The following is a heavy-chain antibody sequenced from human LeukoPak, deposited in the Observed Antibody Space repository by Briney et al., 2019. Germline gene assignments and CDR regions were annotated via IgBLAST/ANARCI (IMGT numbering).Heavy chain of an antibody. CDR2: INSDGSST. Sequence: GGSLRLSCTASGFTFSSYWMHWVRQAPGKGLVWVSRINSDGSSTSYADSVKGRFTISRDNAKNTLYLQMNSLRAEDTAVYYCAKAGLGGEYFDYWGQGTLVTVSS. CDR1: GFTFSSYW. D-gene: IGHD7-27*01. V-gene: IGHV3-74*01. CDR3: AKAGLGGEYFDY. J-gene: IGHJ4*02.